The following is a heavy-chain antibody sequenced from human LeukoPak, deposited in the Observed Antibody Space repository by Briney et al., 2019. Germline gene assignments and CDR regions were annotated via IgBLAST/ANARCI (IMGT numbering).Heavy chain of an antibody. CDR3: ARVRGDSWKNSSGFDY. V-gene: IGHV3-30-3*01. CDR2: ISYDGSNK. J-gene: IGHJ4*02. CDR1: GFTFSSYA. Sequence: SGGSLRLSCAASGFTFSSYAMHWVRQAPGKGLEWVAVISYDGSNKYYADSVKGRFTISRDNSKNTLYLQMNSLRAEDTAVYYCARVRGDSWKNSSGFDYWGQGTLVTVSS. D-gene: IGHD6-19*01.